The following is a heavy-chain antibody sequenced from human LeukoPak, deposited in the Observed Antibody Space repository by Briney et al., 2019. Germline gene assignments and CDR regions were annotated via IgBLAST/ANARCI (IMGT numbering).Heavy chain of an antibody. J-gene: IGHJ3*01. CDR1: GASISSSSSY. CDR2: IYSRGNT. V-gene: IGHV4-39*07. D-gene: IGHD3-22*01. Sequence: PSDTLSLTCTVSGASISSSSSYWGWIRQPPGTGLEWLGNIYSRGNTYYKPSLRSRVTISIDTSKNQFSLRLTSVTAADTAVYYCARVRQYYFDSSGFAKAAFDVWGQGTMVTVSS. CDR3: ARVRQYYFDSSGFAKAAFDV.